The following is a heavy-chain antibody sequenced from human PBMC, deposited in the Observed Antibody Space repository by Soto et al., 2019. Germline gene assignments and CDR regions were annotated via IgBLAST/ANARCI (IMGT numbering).Heavy chain of an antibody. CDR2: INAGNGNT. Sequence: ASVKVSCKVSGYTFTSYAMHWVRQAPGQRLEWMGWINAGNGNTKYSQKFQGRVTITRDTSASTAYMELSSLRSEDTAVYYCAREEPYDSSYKYWGKGTLVTVSS. V-gene: IGHV1-3*01. J-gene: IGHJ4*02. D-gene: IGHD3-22*01. CDR1: GYTFTSYA. CDR3: AREEPYDSSYKY.